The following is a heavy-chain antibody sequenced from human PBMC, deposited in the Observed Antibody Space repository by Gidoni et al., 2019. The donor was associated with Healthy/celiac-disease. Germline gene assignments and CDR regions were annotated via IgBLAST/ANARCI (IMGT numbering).Heavy chain of an antibody. D-gene: IGHD3-22*01. CDR2: IIPIFGTA. CDR3: AREGGSYYYDSSGHIPRAYFDY. Sequence: QVQLVQSGAEVKKPGSSVKVSCKASGGTFSSYAISWVRQAPGQGLEWMGGIIPIFGTANYAQKFQGRVTITADESTSTAYMELSSLRSEDTAVYYCAREGGSYYYDSSGHIPRAYFDYWGQGTLVTVSS. CDR1: GGTFSSYA. J-gene: IGHJ4*02. V-gene: IGHV1-69*01.